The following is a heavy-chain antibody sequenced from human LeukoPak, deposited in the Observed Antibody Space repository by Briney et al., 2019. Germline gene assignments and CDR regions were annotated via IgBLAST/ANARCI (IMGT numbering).Heavy chain of an antibody. D-gene: IGHD6-6*01. V-gene: IGHV4-61*08. CDR2: VYYIGTA. J-gene: IGHJ5*02. Sequence: SETLSLTCIVSGGSVKSPDSYWSWIRQPPGKGLEWIGNVYYIGTASYNSSLQSRVTISVDTSKNQFSLEMTSVTAADPAVYYCARNTSSSPWFDPWGQGTLVTVSS. CDR1: GGSVKSPDSY. CDR3: ARNTSSSPWFDP.